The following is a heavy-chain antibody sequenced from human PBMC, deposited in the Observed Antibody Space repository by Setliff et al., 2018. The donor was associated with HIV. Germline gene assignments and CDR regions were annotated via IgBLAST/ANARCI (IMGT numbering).Heavy chain of an antibody. D-gene: IGHD5-12*01. CDR2: IYPGST. V-gene: IGHV4-39*01. CDR3: ARYTVGSMVDY. CDR1: GGSIISDIFY. Sequence: PSETLSLTCTVSGGSIISDIFYWGWIRQPPGKGLEWIGSIYPGSTKCNPSLRSRLTISLDSPTNQFSVTLSSVTAADTAMYYCARYTVGSMVDYWGPGTLVTVSS. J-gene: IGHJ4*02.